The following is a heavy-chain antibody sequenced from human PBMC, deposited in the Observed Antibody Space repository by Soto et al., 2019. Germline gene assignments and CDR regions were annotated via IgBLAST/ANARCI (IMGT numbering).Heavy chain of an antibody. CDR2: IKQDGSEK. CDR1: GFTFSSYW. V-gene: IGHV3-7*01. J-gene: IGHJ3*02. Sequence: GGSLRLSCAASGFTFSSYWMSWVRQAPGKGLEWVANIKQDGSEKYYVDSVKGRFTISRDNAKNSLYLQMNSLRAEDTAVYYCAREDCSGGSCYLAVPDAFDIWGQGTMVTVSS. CDR3: AREDCSGGSCYLAVPDAFDI. D-gene: IGHD2-15*01.